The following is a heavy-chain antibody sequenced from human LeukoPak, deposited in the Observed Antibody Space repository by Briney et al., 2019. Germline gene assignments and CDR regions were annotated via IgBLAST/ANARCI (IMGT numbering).Heavy chain of an antibody. V-gene: IGHV4-59*01. CDR2: IYYSGST. J-gene: IGHJ6*03. Sequence: SETLSLTCTVSGGSISSYYWSWIRQPPGKGLEWIGYIYYSGSTNYNPSLKSRVTISVDTSKNQFSPKLSSVTAADTAVYYCARGRRGTIFGVVTSNGYLYYYYYMDVWGKGTTVTVSS. CDR3: ARGRRGTIFGVVTSNGYLYYYYYMDV. D-gene: IGHD3-3*01. CDR1: GGSISSYY.